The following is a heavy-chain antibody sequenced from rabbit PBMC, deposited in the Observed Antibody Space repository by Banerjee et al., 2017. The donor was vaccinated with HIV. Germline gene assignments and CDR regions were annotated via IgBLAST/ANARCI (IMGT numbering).Heavy chain of an antibody. J-gene: IGHJ4*01. Sequence: QQQLEESGGDLVKPEGSLKLSCKASGFTLSCYWMCWVRQAPWKGLEWIGCINTGSGSTWYASWAKGRFTISKTSSTTVTLQMTSLTAADTATYFCARDQTGDGVSVHTLWGPGTLVTVS. D-gene: IGHD2-1*01. CDR1: GFTLSCYW. V-gene: IGHV1S45*01. CDR3: ARDQTGDGVSVHTL. CDR2: INTGSGST.